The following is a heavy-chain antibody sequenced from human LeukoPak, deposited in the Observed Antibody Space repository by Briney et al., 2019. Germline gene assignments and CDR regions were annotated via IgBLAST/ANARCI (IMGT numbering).Heavy chain of an antibody. CDR3: ASAQGTQWELLPAHFDY. CDR2: IYYSGST. CDR1: GGSISSGGYY. V-gene: IGHV4-31*03. J-gene: IGHJ4*02. Sequence: SETLSLTCTVSGGSISSGGYYWSWIRQHPEKGLEWIGYIYYSGSTYYNPSLKSRVTISVDTSKNQFSLKLSSVTAADTAVYYCASAQGTQWELLPAHFDYWGQGTLVTVSS. D-gene: IGHD1-26*01.